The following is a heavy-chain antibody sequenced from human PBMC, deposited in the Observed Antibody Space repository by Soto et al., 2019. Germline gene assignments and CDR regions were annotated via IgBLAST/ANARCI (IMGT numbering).Heavy chain of an antibody. J-gene: IGHJ6*02. CDR1: GFTFSSYG. CDR3: AKGYCTNGVCYTRYYYYGMDV. Sequence: PWGSLRLSCAASGFTFSSYGMNWVRQAPGKVLEWVAVISYDGSNKYYADSVKGRFTISRDNSKNTLYLQMNSLRAEDTAVYYCAKGYCTNGVCYTRYYYYGMDVWGQGTTVTVPS. CDR2: ISYDGSNK. D-gene: IGHD2-8*01. V-gene: IGHV3-30*18.